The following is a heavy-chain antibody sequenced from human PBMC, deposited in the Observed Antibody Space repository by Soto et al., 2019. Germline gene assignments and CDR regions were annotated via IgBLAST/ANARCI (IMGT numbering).Heavy chain of an antibody. D-gene: IGHD6-6*01. V-gene: IGHV3-30*18. Sequence: QVQLVESGGGVVQPGRSLRLSCAASGFTFSSYGMHWVRQAPGKGLEWVAVISYDGSNKYYADSVKGRFTISRDNSKNTLYLQMNSLRAEDTAVYYCAKDLRRLDSRSKTRRVYSIDYWGQGTLVTVSS. CDR1: GFTFSSYG. CDR3: AKDLRRLDSRSKTRRVYSIDY. CDR2: ISYDGSNK. J-gene: IGHJ4*02.